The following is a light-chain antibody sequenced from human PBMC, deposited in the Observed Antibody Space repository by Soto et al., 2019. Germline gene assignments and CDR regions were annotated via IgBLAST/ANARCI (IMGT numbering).Light chain of an antibody. V-gene: IGLV2-14*01. CDR3: SSYTSSSTLV. Sequence: QSALTQPASVSGSPGQSITISCTGTSSDIGGYNYVSWYQQNPGKAPKLIIYDVSNRPSGVSNRFSGSKSGNTASLTISGLQPEDEADYYCSSYTSSSTLVFGGGTKLTVL. CDR2: DVS. CDR1: SSDIGGYNY. J-gene: IGLJ2*01.